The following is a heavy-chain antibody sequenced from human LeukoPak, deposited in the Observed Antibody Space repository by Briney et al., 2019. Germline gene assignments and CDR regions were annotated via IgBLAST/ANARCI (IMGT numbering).Heavy chain of an antibody. CDR3: ARVKYWRDGYNYYFDY. CDR1: GGSISSHY. V-gene: IGHV4-59*11. CDR2: ISNSGST. D-gene: IGHD5-24*01. Sequence: PSETLSLTCTVSGGSISSHYWTWIRQSPVKGLEWIGDISNSGSTSYNPSLKSRVTISIDTSKNQFSLKLSSVTAADTAVYYCARVKYWRDGYNYYFDYWGQGTLVTVSS. J-gene: IGHJ4*02.